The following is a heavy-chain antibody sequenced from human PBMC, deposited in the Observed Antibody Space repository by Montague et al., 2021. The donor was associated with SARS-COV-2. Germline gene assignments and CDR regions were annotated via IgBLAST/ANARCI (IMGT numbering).Heavy chain of an antibody. CDR2: ISYDGGNK. V-gene: IGHV3-30-3*01. D-gene: IGHD3-22*01. CDR3: ARGTMMVVVTDPGFGY. Sequence: SLRLSCAASGFTLSTYGMHWVRQAPGKGLEWVALISYDGGNKYYADSVKGRFTISRDKSKNTLFLQMNSLRAEDTAVYYCARGTMMVVVTDPGFGYWGQGTLVTVSS. J-gene: IGHJ4*02. CDR1: GFTLSTYG.